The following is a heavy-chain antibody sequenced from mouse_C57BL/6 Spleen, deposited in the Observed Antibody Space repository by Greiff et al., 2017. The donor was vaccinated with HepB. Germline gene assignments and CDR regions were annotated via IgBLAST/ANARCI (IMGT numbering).Heavy chain of an antibody. CDR2: IYPGDGDT. J-gene: IGHJ3*01. CDR3: ASQIYYDYGWFAY. V-gene: IGHV1-82*01. Sequence: VKLQESGPELVKPGASVKISCKASGYAFSSSWMNWVKQRPGKGLEWIGRIYPGDGDTNYNGKFKGKATLTADKSSSTAYMQLSSLTSEDSAVYFCASQIYYDYGWFAYWGQGTLVTVSA. D-gene: IGHD2-4*01. CDR1: GYAFSSSW.